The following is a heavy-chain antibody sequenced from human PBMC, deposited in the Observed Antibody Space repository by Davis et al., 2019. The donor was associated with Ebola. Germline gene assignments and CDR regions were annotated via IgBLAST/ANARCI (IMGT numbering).Heavy chain of an antibody. CDR1: GFTFDDYA. V-gene: IGHV3-43*02. J-gene: IGHJ6*02. D-gene: IGHD3-3*01. CDR2: ISGDGGST. CDR3: AKDSRFWSGYLYYYYGMDV. Sequence: GGSLRLSCAASGFTFDDYAMHWVRQAPGKGLEWVSLISGDGGSTYYADSVKGRFTISRDNSKNSLYLQMNSLRTEDTALHYCAKDSRFWSGYLYYYYGMDVWGQGTTVTVSS.